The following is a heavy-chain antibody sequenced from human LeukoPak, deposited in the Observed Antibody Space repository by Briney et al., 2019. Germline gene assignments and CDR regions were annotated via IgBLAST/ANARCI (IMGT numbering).Heavy chain of an antibody. CDR2: INPSGGST. CDR1: GYTFTSYY. J-gene: IGHJ5*02. Sequence: ASVKVSCKASGYTFTSYYMHWVRQAPGQGLEWMGIINPSGGSTSYAQKFQGRVTMTRDMSTSTVYMELSSLRSEDTAVYYCASSGVTTIQFDPWGQGTLVTVSS. CDR3: ASSGVTTIQFDP. D-gene: IGHD4-11*01. V-gene: IGHV1-46*01.